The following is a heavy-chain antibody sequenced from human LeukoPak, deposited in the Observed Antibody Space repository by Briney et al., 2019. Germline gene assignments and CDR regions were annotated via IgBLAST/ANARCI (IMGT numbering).Heavy chain of an antibody. V-gene: IGHV4-34*01. CDR1: GGSFSDYY. D-gene: IGHD3-22*01. Sequence: SETLSLTCAVYGGSFSDYYWSWIRQPPGKGLEWIGEINHSGSTNYNPSLKSRVTISVDTSKNQFSLKLSSVTAADTAVYYCARERHDSSGYYPEIFFDFWGREPWSPSPQ. J-gene: IGHJ4*02. CDR2: INHSGST. CDR3: ARERHDSSGYYPEIFFDF.